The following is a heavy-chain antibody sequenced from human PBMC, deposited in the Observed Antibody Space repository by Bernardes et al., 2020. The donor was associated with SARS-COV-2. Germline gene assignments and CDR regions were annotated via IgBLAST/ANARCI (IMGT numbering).Heavy chain of an antibody. V-gene: IGHV1-18*01. CDR2: ISGSNGKK. Sequence: ASVKVSCKASGYTFTSYGISWVRQAPGQGPEWMGWISGSNGKKTYEQKLRGRVTMTRDTSTSTGYMELRSLRSDDTAVYYCARDEGTSVTTGAFDIWGQGTMVTGSA. CDR3: ARDEGTSVTTGAFDI. J-gene: IGHJ3*02. CDR1: GYTFTSYG. D-gene: IGHD4-17*01.